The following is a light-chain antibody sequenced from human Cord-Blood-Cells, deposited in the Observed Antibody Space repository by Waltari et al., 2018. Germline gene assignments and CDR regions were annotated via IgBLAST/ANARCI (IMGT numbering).Light chain of an antibody. J-gene: IGKJ1*01. CDR3: QQSYTTPRT. V-gene: IGKV1-39*01. CDR1: QIISSY. Sequence: DVEMTQSQSSLSASVGDRVTITCRASQIISSYLYWYQQKPGQAPNLLIYAASSLQSGFPSRFSGSGSCIDFTLIISRLQPEDCATYYCQQSYTTPRTFCQGTKLEIK. CDR2: AAS.